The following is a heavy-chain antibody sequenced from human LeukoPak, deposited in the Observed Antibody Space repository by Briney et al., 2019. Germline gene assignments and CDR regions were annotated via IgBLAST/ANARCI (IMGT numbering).Heavy chain of an antibody. V-gene: IGHV3-23*01. CDR2: ISGSGDNT. CDR3: AKDRALVRSAYFDY. Sequence: GGSLRLSCTASGFPFSSYAMTWVRQAPGKGLEWVSTISGSGDNTYYADSVKGRFTVSRDNSKNTLYLQMNSLRVEDTAVYYCAKDRALVRSAYFDYWGQGTLVIVSS. CDR1: GFPFSSYA. J-gene: IGHJ4*02. D-gene: IGHD2-21*01.